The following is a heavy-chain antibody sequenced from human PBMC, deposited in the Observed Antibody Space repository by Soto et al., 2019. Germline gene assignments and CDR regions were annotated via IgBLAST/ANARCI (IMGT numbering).Heavy chain of an antibody. D-gene: IGHD2-21*02. CDR3: AKERAAYCGGDCYSDFDY. V-gene: IGHV3-23*01. J-gene: IGHJ4*02. CDR2: VTRGGSA. Sequence: PGGSLRLSCAASGFTFSNYAMTWVRQAPGKGLEWVSGVTRGGSAYYADSVKGRFTISRDNSKNTLYLQMNSLRAEDTAVYYCAKERAAYCGGDCYSDFDYWGQGTLVTVSS. CDR1: GFTFSNYA.